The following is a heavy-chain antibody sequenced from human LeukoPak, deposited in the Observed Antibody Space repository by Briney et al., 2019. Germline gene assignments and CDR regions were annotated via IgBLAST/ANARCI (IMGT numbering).Heavy chain of an antibody. J-gene: IGHJ4*02. CDR3: ARDHSFVVPAAIGY. Sequence: GGSLRLSCAASGFTFSSYSMNWVRQAPGKGLEWVSFITSSSSTIYYADSVKGRFTISRDNAKNSLYLQMNSLRAEDTAVYYCARDHSFVVPAAIGYWGQGTLVTVSS. CDR2: ITSSSSTI. V-gene: IGHV3-48*01. CDR1: GFTFSSYS. D-gene: IGHD2-2*02.